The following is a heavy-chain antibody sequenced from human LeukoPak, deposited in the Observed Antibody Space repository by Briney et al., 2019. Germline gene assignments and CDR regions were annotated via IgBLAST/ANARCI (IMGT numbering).Heavy chain of an antibody. J-gene: IGHJ5*02. V-gene: IGHV3-33*01. CDR3: ARVTMVAGASYNWFVV. CDR1: GFTFSNYG. Sequence: GRSLRLSCAASGFTFSNYGMHWVRQAPGKGLEWVAVIWPDGSNKHYADSARGRFTISRDNSKNTLYLQMNSLRAEDTAVYYCARVTMVAGASYNWFVVWGQGTLVTVST. D-gene: IGHD2-15*01. CDR2: IWPDGSNK.